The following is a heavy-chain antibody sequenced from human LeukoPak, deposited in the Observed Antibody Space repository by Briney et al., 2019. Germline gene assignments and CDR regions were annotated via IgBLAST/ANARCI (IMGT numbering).Heavy chain of an antibody. V-gene: IGHV4-59*02. CDR2: IYYSGGT. CDR1: GGSVSTYY. D-gene: IGHD3-10*01. CDR3: ARETGYFDY. Sequence: SETLPLTCTVSGGSVSTYYWSWIRQPPGKGLEWIGYIYYSGGTNYNPSLKSRVTISVDTSKNQFSLKLSSVTAADAAVYYCARETGYFDYWGQGTLVTVSS. J-gene: IGHJ4*02.